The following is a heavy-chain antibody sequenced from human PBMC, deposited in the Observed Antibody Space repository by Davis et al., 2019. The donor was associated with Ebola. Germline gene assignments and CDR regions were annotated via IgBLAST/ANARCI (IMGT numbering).Heavy chain of an antibody. Sequence: GGSLRLSCAASGFTVSNNYMSWVRQAPGKGLEWVSVIYSGGSADYANSVKGRFSISRDNSKNTLYLQMNSLRAEDTAVYYCARDTGDSSGWRYYFDYWGQGTLVTVSS. CDR3: ARDTGDSSGWRYYFDY. D-gene: IGHD6-19*01. V-gene: IGHV3-66*01. CDR1: GFTVSNNY. CDR2: IYSGGSA. J-gene: IGHJ4*02.